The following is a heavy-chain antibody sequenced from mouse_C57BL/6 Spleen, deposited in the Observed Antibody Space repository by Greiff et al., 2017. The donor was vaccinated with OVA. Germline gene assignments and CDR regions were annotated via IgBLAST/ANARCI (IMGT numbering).Heavy chain of an antibody. Sequence: EVQLQQSGPELVKPGASVKISCKASGYTFTDYYMNWVKQSHGKSLEWIGDINPNNGGTSYNQKFKGKATLTVDKSSSTAYMELRSLTSEDSAVYYCARKWTTVVHWYFDVWGTGTTVTVSS. CDR1: GYTFTDYY. CDR3: ARKWTTVVHWYFDV. J-gene: IGHJ1*03. D-gene: IGHD1-1*01. CDR2: INPNNGGT. V-gene: IGHV1-26*01.